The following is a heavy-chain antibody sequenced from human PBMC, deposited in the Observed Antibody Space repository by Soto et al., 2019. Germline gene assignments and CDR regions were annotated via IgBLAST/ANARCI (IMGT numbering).Heavy chain of an antibody. CDR1: GYSLSDLS. D-gene: IGHD2-2*01. CDR2: LDAEYGET. CDR3: ATLPRTIERTPAAIWSFDS. Sequence: ASVNVSCKFSGYSLSDLSIHCVRQAPGKGLEWMGGLDAEYGETIYAQKLQGRGTMTEDTSTDTAYMELSSLTSEDTAMYYCATLPRTIERTPAAIWSFDSWGQGTRVTVSS. V-gene: IGHV1-24*01. J-gene: IGHJ4*02.